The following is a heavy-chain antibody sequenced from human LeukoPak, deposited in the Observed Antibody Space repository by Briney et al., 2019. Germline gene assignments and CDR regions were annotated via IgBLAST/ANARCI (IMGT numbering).Heavy chain of an antibody. CDR3: TKALTDSSSSYFDN. D-gene: IGHD6-6*01. CDR1: GFTFDDYA. CDR2: ISWNSGSI. V-gene: IGHV3-9*03. Sequence: GGSLRLSCAASGFTFDDYAVHWVRQPPGKGLEWVSGISWNSGSIGYADSVKGRFTISRDNAKNSLYLQMNSLRAEDMALYYCTKALTDSSSSYFDNWGQGTLVTVSS. J-gene: IGHJ4*02.